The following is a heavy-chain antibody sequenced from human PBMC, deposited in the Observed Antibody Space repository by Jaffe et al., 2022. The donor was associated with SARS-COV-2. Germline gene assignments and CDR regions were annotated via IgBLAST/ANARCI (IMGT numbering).Heavy chain of an antibody. CDR2: IYTSGST. D-gene: IGHD3-22*01. J-gene: IGHJ5*02. CDR3: ARDNYYDSSGYPYNWFDP. CDR1: GGSISSGSYY. V-gene: IGHV4-61*02. Sequence: QVQLQESGPGLVKPSQTLSLTCTVSGGSISSGSYYWSWIRQPAGKGLEWIGRIYTSGSTNYNPSLKSRVTISVDTSKNQFSLKLSSVTAADTAVYYCARDNYYDSSGYPYNWFDPWGQGTLVTVSS.